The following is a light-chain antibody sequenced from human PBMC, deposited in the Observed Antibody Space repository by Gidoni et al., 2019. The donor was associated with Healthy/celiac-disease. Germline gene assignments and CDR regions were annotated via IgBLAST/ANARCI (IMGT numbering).Light chain of an antibody. Sequence: DIQMTPSPSSLSASVGDRVTITCRASQSISSFLKWYQQKPGKAPKLLIYASSSLQSGVPSRFSGSGSGTDFTLTISSLQPEDFATYYCQQSDSTLLTFGGGTKVEIK. CDR2: ASS. V-gene: IGKV1-39*01. CDR3: QQSDSTLLT. CDR1: QSISSF. J-gene: IGKJ4*01.